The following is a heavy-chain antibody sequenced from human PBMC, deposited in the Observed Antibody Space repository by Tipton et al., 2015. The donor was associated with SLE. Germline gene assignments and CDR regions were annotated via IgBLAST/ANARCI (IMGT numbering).Heavy chain of an antibody. CDR1: GFTFSDYY. D-gene: IGHD5-18*01. V-gene: IGHV4-38-2*02. CDR3: ARDGEYSYGSFDY. Sequence: LRLSCAASGFTFSDYYMSWIRQAPGKGLEWIGSIYYSGSTYYNPSLKSRVTISVDTSKNQFSLKLSSVTAADTAVYYCARDGEYSYGSFDYWGQGTLVTVSS. CDR2: IYYSGST. J-gene: IGHJ4*02.